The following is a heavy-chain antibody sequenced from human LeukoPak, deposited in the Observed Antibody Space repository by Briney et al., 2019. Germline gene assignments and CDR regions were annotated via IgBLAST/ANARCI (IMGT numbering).Heavy chain of an antibody. CDR2: IYAGDSDT. CDR1: RYTFTSYW. Sequence: GESLKISCKGSRYTFTSYWIGWVRQMPGKGLEWMGIIYAGDSDTRYSPSFQGQVTISADKSISTAYLQWSSLKASDTAMYYCARRPRYCSGGSCYIDYWGQGTLVTVSS. J-gene: IGHJ4*02. CDR3: ARRPRYCSGGSCYIDY. V-gene: IGHV5-51*01. D-gene: IGHD2-15*01.